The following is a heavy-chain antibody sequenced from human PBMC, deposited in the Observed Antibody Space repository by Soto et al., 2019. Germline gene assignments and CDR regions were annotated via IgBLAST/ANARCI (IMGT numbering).Heavy chain of an antibody. CDR2: ISSSSSYT. J-gene: IGHJ6*02. V-gene: IGHV3-11*06. CDR3: ARDSKPGYYDFWSGYYRPPPVYGMDV. CDR1: GFTFSDYY. Sequence: PGGSLRLSCAASGFTFSDYYMSWIRQAPGKGLEWVSYISSSSSYTNYADSVKGRFTISRDNAKNSLYLQMNSLRAEDTAVYYCARDSKPGYYDFWSGYYRPPPVYGMDVWGQGTTVTVSS. D-gene: IGHD3-3*01.